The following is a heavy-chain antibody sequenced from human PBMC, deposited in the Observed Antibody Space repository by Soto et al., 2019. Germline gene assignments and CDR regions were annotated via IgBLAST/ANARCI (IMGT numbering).Heavy chain of an antibody. CDR2: INAGNGNT. CDR3: ARDVGATGD. Sequence: QVQLVQSGAEVKKPGASVKVSCKASGYTFTSYTMHWVRQAPGQRLEWMGWINAGNGNTKYSQKFQGRVTITRDTPASRAYMELSSLSSDDTAVYYCARDVGATGDWCQGTLVTVSS. CDR1: GYTFTSYT. J-gene: IGHJ4*02. D-gene: IGHD1-26*01. V-gene: IGHV1-3*01.